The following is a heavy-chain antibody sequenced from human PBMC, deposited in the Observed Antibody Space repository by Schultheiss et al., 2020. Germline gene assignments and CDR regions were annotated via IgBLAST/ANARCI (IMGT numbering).Heavy chain of an antibody. CDR1: GFTFSSYG. D-gene: IGHD1-26*01. V-gene: IGHV3-33*05. J-gene: IGHJ1*01. CDR2: ISYDGSNK. Sequence: GGSLRLSCAASGFTFSSYGMHWVRQAPGKGLEWVAVISYDGSNKYYADSVKGRFTISRDNSKNTLYLQMNSLRAEDTAVYYCAKDRRLRLGSFQHWGQGTLVTVSS. CDR3: AKDRRLRLGSFQH.